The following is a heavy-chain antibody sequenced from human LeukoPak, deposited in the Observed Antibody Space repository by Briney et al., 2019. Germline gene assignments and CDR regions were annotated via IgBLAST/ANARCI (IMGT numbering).Heavy chain of an antibody. D-gene: IGHD2-15*01. J-gene: IGHJ4*02. Sequence: ASVKVSCKASGYTFTGHYMHWVRQAPGQGLEWMGWINPNSGGTNYAQKFQGRVTMTRDTSISTAYMELSRLRSDDTAMYYCARDSVVVVAATTFDYWGQGTLVTVSS. CDR1: GYTFTGHY. V-gene: IGHV1-2*02. CDR2: INPNSGGT. CDR3: ARDSVVVVAATTFDY.